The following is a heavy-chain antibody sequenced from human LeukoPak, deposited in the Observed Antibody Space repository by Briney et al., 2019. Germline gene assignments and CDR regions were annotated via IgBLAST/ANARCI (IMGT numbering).Heavy chain of an antibody. CDR3: ARESETSGWYDY. CDR1: GFIFGNYA. CDR2: ISGDCGST. V-gene: IGHV3-43*02. D-gene: IGHD6-19*01. Sequence: GGSLRLSCAAPGFIFGNYAIHWVRHAPGKGLEWVSLISGDCGSTFYADSVRGRFTISRDNTRKSLSLQMSSLRSEDTALYYCARESETSGWYDYWGQGTLVTVSS. J-gene: IGHJ4*02.